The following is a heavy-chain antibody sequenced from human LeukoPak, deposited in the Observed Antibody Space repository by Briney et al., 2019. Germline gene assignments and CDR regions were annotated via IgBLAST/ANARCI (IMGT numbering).Heavy chain of an antibody. CDR3: AKGMAPYGSGSLFDY. J-gene: IGHJ4*02. CDR1: GFTFDDYT. Sequence: PGGSLRLSCAASGFTFDDYTMHWVRQAPGKGLEWVALITRDGGSTYYADSVKGRFTISRDNSKNFLFLQMNSLRAEDTAVYYCAKGMAPYGSGSLFDYWGQGTLVTVSS. D-gene: IGHD3-10*01. V-gene: IGHV3-43*01. CDR2: ITRDGGST.